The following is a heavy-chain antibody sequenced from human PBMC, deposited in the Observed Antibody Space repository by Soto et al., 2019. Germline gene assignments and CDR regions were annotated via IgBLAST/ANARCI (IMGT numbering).Heavy chain of an antibody. CDR3: ARGSYPVLRFLEWLPGALDI. CDR1: GYSFTSYW. D-gene: IGHD3-3*01. V-gene: IGHV5-51*01. Sequence: GESLKISCKGSGYSFTSYWIGWVRQMPGKGLEWMGIIYPGDSDTRYSPSFQGQVTISADKSISTAYLQWSSLKASDTAMYYCARGSYPVLRFLEWLPGALDIWGQGTMVTVSS. J-gene: IGHJ3*02. CDR2: IYPGDSDT.